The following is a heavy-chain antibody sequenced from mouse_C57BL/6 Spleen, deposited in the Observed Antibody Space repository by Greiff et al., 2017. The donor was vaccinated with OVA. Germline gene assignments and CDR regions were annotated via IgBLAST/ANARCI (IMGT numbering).Heavy chain of an antibody. CDR2: IYPGDGDT. V-gene: IGHV1-82*01. J-gene: IGHJ3*01. CDR3: ARDSSGSFAY. D-gene: IGHD3-2*02. CDR1: GYAFSSSW. Sequence: VMLVESGPELVKPGASVKISCKASGYAFSSSWMNWVKQRPGKGLEWIGRIYPGDGDTNYNGKVKGKATLTADKSSSTAYMQLSSLTSEDSAVYFCARDSSGSFAYWGQGTLVTVSA.